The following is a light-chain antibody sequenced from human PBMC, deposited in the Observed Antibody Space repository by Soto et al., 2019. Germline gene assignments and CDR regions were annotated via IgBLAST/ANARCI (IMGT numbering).Light chain of an antibody. J-gene: IGLJ3*02. CDR1: NSNIGSHT. V-gene: IGLV1-44*01. CDR3: AAWDDNLNGWV. Sequence: QTVVTQPPSASGTPGQRVTISCSGSNSNIGSHTVNWYQHLPGTAPKLLIYSSTQQPSGVPDRFSGSKSGTSASLAISGLQSEDEADYFCAAWDDNLNGWVFGGGTKLTVL. CDR2: SST.